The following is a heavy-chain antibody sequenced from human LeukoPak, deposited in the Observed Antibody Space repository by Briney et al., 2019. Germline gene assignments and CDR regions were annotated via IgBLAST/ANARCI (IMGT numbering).Heavy chain of an antibody. CDR2: IRSKANSYAT. CDR1: GFTFSGSA. D-gene: IGHD3-10*01. J-gene: IGHJ6*04. V-gene: IGHV3-73*01. CDR3: TMSSRMVRGVIGYYYGMDV. Sequence: GGSLRLSCAASGFTFSGSAMHWVRQASGKGLEWVGRIRSKANSYATAYAASVKGRFTISRDDSKNTAYLQMNSLETEDTAVYYCTMSSRMVRGVIGYYYGMDVWGKGTTVTVSS.